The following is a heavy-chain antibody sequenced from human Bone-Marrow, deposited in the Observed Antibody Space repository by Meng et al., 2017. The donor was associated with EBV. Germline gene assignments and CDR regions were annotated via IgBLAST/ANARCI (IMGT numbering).Heavy chain of an antibody. D-gene: IGHD2-2*01. CDR2: INLNSGGT. CDR1: GYTFTGYY. V-gene: IGHV1-2*06. CDR3: ARLQRDCSSTSCYPFDY. J-gene: IGHJ4*02. Sequence: AEVQKPGASVKVSCKASGYTFTGYYMHWVRQAPGQGLEWMGRINLNSGGTNYAQKFQGRVTMTRDTSISTAYMELSNLRSDDGAVYYCARLQRDCSSTSCYPFDYWGQGTLVTVSS.